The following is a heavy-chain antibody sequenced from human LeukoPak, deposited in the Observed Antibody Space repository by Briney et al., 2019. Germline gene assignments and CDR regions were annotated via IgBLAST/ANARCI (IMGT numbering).Heavy chain of an antibody. CDR3: ARGPVDIVATTGGGLNYYYYYMDV. CDR2: IYYSGST. J-gene: IGHJ6*03. Sequence: SETLSLTCTVSGGSISSYYWSWIRQPPGKGLEWIGYIYYSGSTNYNPSLKSRVTISVDTSKDQFSLKLSSVTAADTAVYYCARGPVDIVATTGGGLNYYYYYMDVWGKGTTVTISS. CDR1: GGSISSYY. V-gene: IGHV4-59*08. D-gene: IGHD5-12*01.